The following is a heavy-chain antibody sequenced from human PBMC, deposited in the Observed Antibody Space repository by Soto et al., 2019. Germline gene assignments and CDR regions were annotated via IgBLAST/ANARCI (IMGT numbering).Heavy chain of an antibody. CDR2: MNPNSGNT. Sequence: ASVKVSCKASGYTFTSYDINWVRQATGQGLEWMGWMNPNSGNTGYAQKFQGRVTMTRNTSISTAHMELSSLRSEDTAVYYCAREHCSGGSCYTGGVAFDIWGQGTMVTVSS. D-gene: IGHD2-15*01. J-gene: IGHJ3*02. CDR3: AREHCSGGSCYTGGVAFDI. CDR1: GYTFTSYD. V-gene: IGHV1-8*01.